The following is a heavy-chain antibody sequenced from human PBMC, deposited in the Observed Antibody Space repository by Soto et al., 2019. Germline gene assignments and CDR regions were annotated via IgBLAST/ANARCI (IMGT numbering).Heavy chain of an antibody. D-gene: IGHD4-17*01. CDR3: AKDLNTNYGYYYDY. Sequence: GGSLRLSCAASGFTFSNYAMSWVRQAPGKGLEWVSAISGSGDSTYYADSVKGRFTISRDNSKNTLYLQMNSLRAEDTAVYYCAKDLNTNYGYYYDYWGQGTLVTVSS. J-gene: IGHJ4*02. CDR2: ISGSGDST. V-gene: IGHV3-23*01. CDR1: GFTFSNYA.